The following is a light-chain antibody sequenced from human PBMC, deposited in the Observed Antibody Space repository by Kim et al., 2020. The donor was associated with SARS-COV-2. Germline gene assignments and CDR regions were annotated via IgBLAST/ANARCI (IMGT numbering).Light chain of an antibody. Sequence: GQAITISCTGTSRDVGGYNYVPWYQPHPGKAPKLMIYDVSNRPSGVSNRFSGSKSGNTASLTISGLQAEDEADYYCSSYTSSSNWVFGGGTQLTVL. CDR3: SSYTSSSNWV. J-gene: IGLJ3*02. CDR2: DVS. CDR1: SRDVGGYNY. V-gene: IGLV2-14*03.